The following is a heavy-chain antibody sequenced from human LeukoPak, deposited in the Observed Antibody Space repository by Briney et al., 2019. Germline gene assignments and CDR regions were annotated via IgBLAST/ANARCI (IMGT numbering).Heavy chain of an antibody. CDR2: IRYDGSNK. CDR3: AGELRFLEWLLFGY. D-gene: IGHD3-3*01. Sequence: GGCLRLSCAASGFTFSSYGMHWVRQAPGKGLEWVAFIRYDGSNKYYADSVKGRFTISRDNSKNTLYLQMNSLRAEDTAVYYCAGELRFLEWLLFGYWGQGTLVTVSS. CDR1: GFTFSSYG. J-gene: IGHJ4*02. V-gene: IGHV3-30*02.